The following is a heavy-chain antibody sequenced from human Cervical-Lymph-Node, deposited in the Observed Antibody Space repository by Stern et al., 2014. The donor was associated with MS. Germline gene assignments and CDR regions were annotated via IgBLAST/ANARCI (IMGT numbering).Heavy chain of an antibody. Sequence: ESGPVLVKPTETLMLTCTVSGFSISNARMGVSWIRQPPGKALEWLAPIFSNGEKSYSTSLKSRLTISKDTSKSQVVLTMTNMDPVDTATYFCARILYDGAYRGDYWGQGTLVTVSS. J-gene: IGHJ4*02. CDR3: ARILYDGAYRGDY. CDR1: GFSISNARMG. V-gene: IGHV2-26*01. CDR2: IFSNGEK. D-gene: IGHD3-10*01.